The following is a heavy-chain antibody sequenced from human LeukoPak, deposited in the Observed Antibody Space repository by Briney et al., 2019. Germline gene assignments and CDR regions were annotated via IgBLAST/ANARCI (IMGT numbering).Heavy chain of an antibody. CDR3: ARDPISCAWDGNFDF. CDR2: IWHDGSAQ. J-gene: IGHJ4*02. Sequence: GGSLRLSCAASGFSFSTYGIHWVRQAPGKGLEWVAVIWHDGSAQFYGDSVKGRFSISRDDSENTVYLQMNSLRAEDTAVYYCARDPISCAWDGNFDFWGQGTLVTVSS. D-gene: IGHD2-2*01. CDR1: GFSFSTYG. V-gene: IGHV3-33*01.